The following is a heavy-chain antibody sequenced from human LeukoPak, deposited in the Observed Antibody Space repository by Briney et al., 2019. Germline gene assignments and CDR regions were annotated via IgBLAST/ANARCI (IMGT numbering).Heavy chain of an antibody. CDR3: ARSRGPSDGDYYYYYGMDV. Sequence: RASVKVSCKASGGTFSSYAISWVRQAPGQGLEWMGRIIPIFGIANYAQKFQGRVTITADKSTSTAYMELSSLRSEDTAVYYCARSRGPSDGDYYYYYGMDVRGQGTTVTVSS. CDR2: IIPIFGIA. CDR1: GGTFSSYA. J-gene: IGHJ6*02. V-gene: IGHV1-69*04. D-gene: IGHD4-17*01.